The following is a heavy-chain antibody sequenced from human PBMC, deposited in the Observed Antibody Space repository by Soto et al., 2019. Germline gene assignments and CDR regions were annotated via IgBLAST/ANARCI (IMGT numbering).Heavy chain of an antibody. CDR2: ISYDGSNK. Sequence: QVQLVESGGGVVQPGRSLRLSCAASGFTFSSYGMHWVRQAPGKGLEWVAVISYDGSNKYYADSVKGRFTISRDNSKNTVYLQMNSLRAEDTAVYYCAKYRAWLGPFDYWGQGTLVTVSS. D-gene: IGHD6-19*01. CDR1: GFTFSSYG. J-gene: IGHJ4*02. CDR3: AKYRAWLGPFDY. V-gene: IGHV3-30*18.